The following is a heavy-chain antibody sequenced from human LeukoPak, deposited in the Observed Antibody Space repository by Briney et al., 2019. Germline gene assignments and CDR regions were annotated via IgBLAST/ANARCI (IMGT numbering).Heavy chain of an antibody. CDR2: IYYSGST. V-gene: IGHV4-39*07. J-gene: IGHJ5*02. CDR1: GGSISSSSYY. CDR3: ARGGYYGSGNDFRFDP. D-gene: IGHD3-10*01. Sequence: SSETLSLTCTVSGGSISSSSYYWGWIRQPPGKGLEWIGSIYYSGSTYYNPSLKSRVTISVDTSKNQFSLKLSSVTAADTAIYYCARGGYYGSGNDFRFDPWGQGTLVTVSS.